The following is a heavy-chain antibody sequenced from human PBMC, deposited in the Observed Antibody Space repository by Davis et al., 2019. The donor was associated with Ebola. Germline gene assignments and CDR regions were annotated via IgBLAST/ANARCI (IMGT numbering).Heavy chain of an antibody. J-gene: IGHJ5*02. V-gene: IGHV1-69*05. CDR3: ARDVTMIVGGWFDP. CDR2: IIPIFGTA. Sequence: SVKVSCKASGYIFSNYDINWVRQASGQGLEWMGGIIPIFGTANYAQKFQGRVTMTTDTSTSTAYMELRSLRSDDTAVYYCARDVTMIVGGWFDPWGQGTLVTVSS. CDR1: GYIFSNYD. D-gene: IGHD3-22*01.